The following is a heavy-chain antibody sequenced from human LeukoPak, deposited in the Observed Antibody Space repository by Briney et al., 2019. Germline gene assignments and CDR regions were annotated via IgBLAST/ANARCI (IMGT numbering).Heavy chain of an antibody. J-gene: IGHJ4*02. CDR3: ARDQPPAGY. Sequence: PSETLSLTCSVSGGSISSYYWTWIRQPPGKGLEWIGHIYYSGSTNYNPSLKSRVTISVDTSKKQFSLKLSSVTAADTAVYYCARDQPPAGYWGQGTLVTVSS. CDR1: GGSISSYY. CDR2: IYYSGST. V-gene: IGHV4-59*01.